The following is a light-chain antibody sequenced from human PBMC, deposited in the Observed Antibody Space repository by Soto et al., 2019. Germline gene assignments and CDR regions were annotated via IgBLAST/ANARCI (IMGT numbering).Light chain of an antibody. J-gene: IGLJ2*01. Sequence: QAVLTQPPSASGTPGQRVTISCSGILSNIGSNTVNWYQQLPGTAPKLLIYSNTQRPSGVPDRFSVSKSGTSASLAISGLQSEDEADYYCEALDDSLNGVVFGRGTKLTVL. CDR3: EALDDSLNGVV. V-gene: IGLV1-44*01. CDR2: SNT. CDR1: LSNIGSNT.